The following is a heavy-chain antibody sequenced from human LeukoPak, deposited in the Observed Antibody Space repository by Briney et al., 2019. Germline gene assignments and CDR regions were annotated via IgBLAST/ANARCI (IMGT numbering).Heavy chain of an antibody. CDR2: ISGTSRTV. J-gene: IGHJ4*02. CDR1: GFTFSAYT. V-gene: IGHV3-48*01. CDR3: ARDLGHDGNHFDY. D-gene: IGHD4-23*01. Sequence: GGSLRLSCAASGFTFSAYTMNWVRQAPGKGLGWISYISGTSRTVYYADSVKGRFTVSRDNAKNSLYLQMNSLRAEDTAVYYCARDLGHDGNHFDYWGQGTLVSVSS.